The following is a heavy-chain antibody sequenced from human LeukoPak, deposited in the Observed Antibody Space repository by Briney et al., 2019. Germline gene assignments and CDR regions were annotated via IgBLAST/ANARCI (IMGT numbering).Heavy chain of an antibody. CDR3: ARDRGYYDSSGYTPIDY. V-gene: IGHV3-21*01. J-gene: IGHJ4*02. D-gene: IGHD3-22*01. Sequence: GGSLRLSCAASGFTFSSYSMNWVRQAPGKGLEWVSSISSSSSYIYYADSVKGRFTISRDNAKNSLYLQVNSLRAEDTAVYYCARDRGYYDSSGYTPIDYWGQGALVTVSS. CDR1: GFTFSSYS. CDR2: ISSSSSYI.